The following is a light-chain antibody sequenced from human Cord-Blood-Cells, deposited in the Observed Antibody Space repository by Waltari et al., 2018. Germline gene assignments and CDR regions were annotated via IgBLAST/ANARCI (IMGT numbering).Light chain of an antibody. V-gene: IGLV1-40*01. CDR3: RSYTSSRSRWV. CDR2: GNS. Sequence: QSALSQPPSVSGAPGQRVPLCCPGSSSNIEAGHEVPRYQQLPGTAPKLLIYGNSNRPSGVPNRFSGSKSGTSASLAITGLQAEDEADYYCRSYTSSRSRWVFGGGTKLTVL. CDR1: SSNIEAGHE. J-gene: IGLJ3*02.